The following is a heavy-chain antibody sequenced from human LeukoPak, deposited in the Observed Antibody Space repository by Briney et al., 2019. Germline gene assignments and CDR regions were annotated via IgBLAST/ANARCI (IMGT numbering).Heavy chain of an antibody. CDR1: GFTFNDYT. CDR3: ARFGLPYSIDL. D-gene: IGHD3/OR15-3a*01. Sequence: GGSLRLSCAASGFTFNDYTMAWVRQGPGKGLEFVSSINNGGGVTYYTDSVKGRFTISRDNSKNTLFLQMNSLRAEDTAVYYCARFGLPYSIDLWGQGTMVTVSS. CDR2: INNGGGVT. J-gene: IGHJ3*01. V-gene: IGHV3-23*01.